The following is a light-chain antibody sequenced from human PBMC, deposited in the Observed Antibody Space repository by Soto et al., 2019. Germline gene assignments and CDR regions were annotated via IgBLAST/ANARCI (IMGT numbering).Light chain of an antibody. V-gene: IGKV1-39*01. CDR3: QQSYSNPRVT. CDR1: QSILTY. J-gene: IGKJ5*01. CDR2: AAS. Sequence: DIQMTQSPTSLSASVGDRVTIACRASQSILTYLNWFQQKPGKAPRPLISAASSLQSGVPSRFSGSGSGTEFTLTISSLQPEDFANYYCQQSYSNPRVTFGQGTWLDIX.